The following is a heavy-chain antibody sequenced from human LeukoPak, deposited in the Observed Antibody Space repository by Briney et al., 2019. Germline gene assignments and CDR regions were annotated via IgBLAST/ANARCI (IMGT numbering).Heavy chain of an antibody. CDR1: GRSISSYY. D-gene: IGHD6-19*01. J-gene: IGHJ4*02. V-gene: IGHV4-59*01. CDR2: IYSSGSP. CDR3: ARDTGGWGPFDY. Sequence: EPSETLSLTCTVSGRSISSYYWSWIRQPPGKGLEWIAYIYSSGSPYYNPSLRSRVTISLDTSKNQFPLRLSSVTAADTAVYYCARDTGGWGPFDYWGQGTLVTVSS.